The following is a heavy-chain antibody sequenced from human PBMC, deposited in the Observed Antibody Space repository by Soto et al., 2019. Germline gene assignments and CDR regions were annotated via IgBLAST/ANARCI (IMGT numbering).Heavy chain of an antibody. CDR2: IKQDGGEK. D-gene: IGHD1-26*01. CDR3: ARTKANKWFDP. Sequence: GSLRLSCAASGFTFSSYWMSWVRQAPGKGLEWVAKIKQDGGEKYYVDSVKGRFTISRDNAKNSLYLQMNGLRAEDTAVYYCARTKANKWFDPWGQGTLVTVSS. V-gene: IGHV3-7*03. J-gene: IGHJ5*02. CDR1: GFTFSSYW.